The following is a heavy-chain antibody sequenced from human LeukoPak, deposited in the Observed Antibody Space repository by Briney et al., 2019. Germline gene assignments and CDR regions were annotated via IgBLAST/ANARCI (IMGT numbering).Heavy chain of an antibody. CDR1: GFTFSSYA. CDR2: ISGSGGST. D-gene: IGHD2-2*01. CDR3: AKGYCSSTNYYSGY. Sequence: GGSLRLSCAASGFTFSSYAMSWVRQAPGKGLEWVSAISGSGGSTYYADSVKGRFTISRDNSKNTLYLQMNSLRAEDTAVYYCAKGYCSSTNYYSGYWGQGTLVTVSS. J-gene: IGHJ4*02. V-gene: IGHV3-23*01.